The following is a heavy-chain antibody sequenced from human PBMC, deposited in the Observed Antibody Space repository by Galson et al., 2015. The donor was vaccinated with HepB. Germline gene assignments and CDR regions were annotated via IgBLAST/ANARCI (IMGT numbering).Heavy chain of an antibody. Sequence: SVKVSCKASGGTFSSYAISWVRQAPGQGLEWMGGIIPIFGTANYAQKFQGRVTITADESTSTAYMELSSLRSEDTAVYYCARGVPGVAATPPFGYYYYYMDVWGKGTTVTVSS. CDR2: IIPIFGTA. CDR1: GGTFSSYA. CDR3: ARGVPGVAATPPFGYYYYYMDV. V-gene: IGHV1-69*13. J-gene: IGHJ6*03. D-gene: IGHD2-15*01.